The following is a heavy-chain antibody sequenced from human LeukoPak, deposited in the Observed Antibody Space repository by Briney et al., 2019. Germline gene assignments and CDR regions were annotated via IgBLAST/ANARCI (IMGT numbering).Heavy chain of an antibody. Sequence: ASVKVSCKASGYTFTSYGISWVRQAPGQGLEWMGWISAYNGNTNYAQKLQGRVTMTRDMSTSTVYMELSSLRSEDTAVYYCARASFNYYYYMDVWGKGTTVTVSS. CDR1: GYTFTSYG. CDR2: ISAYNGNT. D-gene: IGHD2/OR15-2a*01. V-gene: IGHV1-18*01. CDR3: ARASFNYYYYMDV. J-gene: IGHJ6*03.